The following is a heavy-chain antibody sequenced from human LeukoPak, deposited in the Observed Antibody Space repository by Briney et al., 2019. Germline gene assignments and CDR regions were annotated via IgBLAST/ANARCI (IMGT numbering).Heavy chain of an antibody. J-gene: IGHJ3*02. V-gene: IGHV1-69*13. CDR1: GGTFSSYV. D-gene: IGHD6-25*01. Sequence: ASVKVSCKASGGTFSSYVISWVRQAPGQGLEWMGGIIPIFGTANYAQKFQGRVTIIADESTSTVYMELRSLRSVDTAVYYCARERLDAFDIWGQGTTVTVSS. CDR2: IIPIFGTA. CDR3: ARERLDAFDI.